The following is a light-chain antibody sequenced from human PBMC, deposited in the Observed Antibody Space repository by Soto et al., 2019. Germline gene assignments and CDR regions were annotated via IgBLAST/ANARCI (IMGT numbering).Light chain of an antibody. CDR3: TSYAGTYSFFYV. CDR2: EVS. V-gene: IGLV2-8*01. CDR1: SSDVGAYNY. J-gene: IGLJ1*01. Sequence: QSALTQPPSASGSPGQSVTISCTGTSSDVGAYNYVSWYQQLPGEAPKLIIYEVSKRPSGVPDRFSGSKSGNTASLTVSGLQAEDEADYYCTSYAGTYSFFYVFGTGTKVTVL.